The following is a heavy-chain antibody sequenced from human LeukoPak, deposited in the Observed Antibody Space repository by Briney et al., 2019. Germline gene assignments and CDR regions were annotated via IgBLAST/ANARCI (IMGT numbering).Heavy chain of an antibody. Sequence: GGSLRLSCAASGFTFSSYGMHWVRQAPGKGLEWVAFIRYDGSNKYYADSVKGRFTISRDNSKNTLYLQMNSLRAEDTAVYYCAKLALGLQLGTVTGEYWGQGTLVTVSS. J-gene: IGHJ4*02. V-gene: IGHV3-30*02. CDR2: IRYDGSNK. CDR1: GFTFSSYG. CDR3: AKLALGLQLGTVTGEY. D-gene: IGHD3-3*02.